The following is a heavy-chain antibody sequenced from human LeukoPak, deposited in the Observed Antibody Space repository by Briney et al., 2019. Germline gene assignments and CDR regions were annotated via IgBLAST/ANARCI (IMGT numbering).Heavy chain of an antibody. D-gene: IGHD6-19*01. V-gene: IGHV3-13*01. J-gene: IGHJ6*02. Sequence: QPGGSLRLSSAASGFTFSNYGMHWVRQVTGKGLEWVSAINTAGDTYYPGSVKGRFSISRENAKNSLYLQMYTLTAEDTAVYYCARETPVAGINSVFYGMDVWGHGTTVTVSS. CDR2: INTAGDT. CDR3: ARETPVAGINSVFYGMDV. CDR1: GFTFSNYG.